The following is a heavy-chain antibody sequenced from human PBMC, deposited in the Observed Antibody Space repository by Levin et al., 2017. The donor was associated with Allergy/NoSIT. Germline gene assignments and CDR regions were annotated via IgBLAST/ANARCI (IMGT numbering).Heavy chain of an antibody. CDR2: VSTDGDYT. Sequence: HPGGSLRLSCAASGFTFNTYAMNWVRQAPGQGLEWVSSVSTDGDYTFYADSVKRRFTISRDNSRNTLFLQMNSLGAEDTALYYCAKDDGAAYYSFDSWGQGTLVTVSS. CDR3: AKDDGAAYYSFDS. CDR1: GFTFNTYA. D-gene: IGHD1-26*01. J-gene: IGHJ4*02. V-gene: IGHV3-23*01.